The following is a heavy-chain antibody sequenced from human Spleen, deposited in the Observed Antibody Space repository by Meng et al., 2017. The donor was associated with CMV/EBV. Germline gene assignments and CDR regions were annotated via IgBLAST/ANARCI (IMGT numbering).Heavy chain of an antibody. V-gene: IGHV3-33*01. Sequence: FSRYGMHWVRQAPGKGLEWVAIIWYDGSNKYYADSVKGRFTISRDNSKNTLYLQMNSLRAEDTAVYYCARVDFDSSGFYAVVNWFDPWAREPWSPSPQ. D-gene: IGHD3-22*01. CDR2: IWYDGSNK. CDR3: ARVDFDSSGFYAVVNWFDP. CDR1: FSRYG. J-gene: IGHJ5*02.